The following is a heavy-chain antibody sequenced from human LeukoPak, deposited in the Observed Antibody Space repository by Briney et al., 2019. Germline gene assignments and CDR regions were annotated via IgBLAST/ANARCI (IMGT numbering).Heavy chain of an antibody. CDR1: GLRFSDQY. CDR3: ANSRGYGSGNL. J-gene: IGHJ4*02. V-gene: IGHV3-23*01. D-gene: IGHD3-10*01. Sequence: GGSLRLSCAASGLRFSDQYMIWIRQTPGKGLEWISAVSGSGDRTYYAGSVKGRFTISRDNSKNIVYLRMNSLRAEDTAVYFCANSRGYGSGNLWGQGTLVTVSS. CDR2: VSGSGDRT.